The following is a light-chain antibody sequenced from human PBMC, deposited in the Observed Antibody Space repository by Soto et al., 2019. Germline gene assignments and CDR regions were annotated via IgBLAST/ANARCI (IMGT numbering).Light chain of an antibody. CDR1: SSNIGAGYD. V-gene: IGLV1-40*01. CDR2: GNS. Sequence: QAVVTQPPSVSGAPGQRVTISCTGSSSNIGAGYDVHWYQQLPGTAPKLLIYGNSNRPSGVPDRFSGSKSGTSASLAITGLQAEDAADYDCQSYVSSLSGWVFGGGTKLTV. CDR3: QSYVSSLSGWV. J-gene: IGLJ3*02.